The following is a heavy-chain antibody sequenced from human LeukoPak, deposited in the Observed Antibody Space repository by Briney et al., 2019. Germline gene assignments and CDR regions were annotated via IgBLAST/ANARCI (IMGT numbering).Heavy chain of an antibody. V-gene: IGHV3-74*01. J-gene: IGHJ6*02. CDR2: ISADGSST. CDR1: GFTFSRFS. CDR3: AQSGGTDV. Sequence: GGSLRLSCAASGFTFSRFSMNWVRQVPGKGLVWVSRISADGSSTNYADSVKGRFTISRDNSKNMLYLQMSGLRVEDTSVYYCAQSGGTDVWGQGTTVTVSS.